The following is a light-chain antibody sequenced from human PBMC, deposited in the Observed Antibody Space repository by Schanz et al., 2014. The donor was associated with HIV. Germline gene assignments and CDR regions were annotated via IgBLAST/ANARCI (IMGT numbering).Light chain of an antibody. CDR3: QQYNDWPPIT. J-gene: IGKJ5*01. V-gene: IGKV3-15*01. CDR1: QNITSN. Sequence: EIVMTQSPATLAVSPGETATLSCRASQNITSNLAWYRQTPGQAPRLLIYGASTRVTGIPARFSGSGSGTEFTLTISSLQSEDFAVYYCQQYNDWPPITFGQGTRLEIK. CDR2: GAS.